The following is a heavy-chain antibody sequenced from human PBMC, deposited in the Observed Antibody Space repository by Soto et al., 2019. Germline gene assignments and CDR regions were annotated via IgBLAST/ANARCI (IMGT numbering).Heavy chain of an antibody. CDR2: IYYSGST. CDR3: ARGLWFGEFFDY. CDR1: GGSISSSSYY. V-gene: IGHV4-39*01. J-gene: IGHJ4*02. D-gene: IGHD3-10*01. Sequence: SETLSLTCTVSGGSISSSSYYWGWIRQPPGKGLEWIGSIYYSGSTYYNPSLKSRVTISVDTSKNQFSLKLSSVTAADTAVYYCARGLWFGEFFDYWGQGTLVTVSS.